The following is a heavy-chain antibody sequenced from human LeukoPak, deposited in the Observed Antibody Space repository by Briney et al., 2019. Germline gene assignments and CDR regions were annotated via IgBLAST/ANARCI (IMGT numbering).Heavy chain of an antibody. CDR1: GFTFSNYA. J-gene: IGHJ1*01. D-gene: IGHD4-17*01. CDR2: ISGVST. Sequence: QPGGSLRLSCAASGFTFSNYALTWVRQAPGRGLEWVSSISGVSTYYADSVKGRFSISRDNYKNTLYLQMSSLRAEDTAVYYCARDPNGNYVGAFDFQRWGQGTLVTVSP. CDR3: ARDPNGNYVGAFDFQR. V-gene: IGHV3-23*01.